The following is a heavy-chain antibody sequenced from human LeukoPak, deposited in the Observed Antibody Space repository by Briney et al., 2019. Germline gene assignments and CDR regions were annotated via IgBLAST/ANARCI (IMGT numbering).Heavy chain of an antibody. CDR2: IYTSGST. CDR3: AIGDILTGPAH. J-gene: IGHJ4*02. V-gene: IGHV4-4*07. D-gene: IGHD3-9*01. Sequence: TSETLSLTCTVSGGSISSYYWSWIRQPAGKGLEWIGRIYTSGSTNYNPSLKSRVTMSVDTSKNQFSLKLSSVTAADTAVYYCAIGDILTGPAHWGQGTLVTVSS. CDR1: GGSISSYY.